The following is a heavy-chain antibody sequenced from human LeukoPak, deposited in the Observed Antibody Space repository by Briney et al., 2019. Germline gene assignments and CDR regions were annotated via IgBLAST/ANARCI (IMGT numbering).Heavy chain of an antibody. CDR3: ARQTGSGLFILP. Sequence: KTSETLSLTCTVSGDSISSSNSYWGWIRQPPGKGLEWIGSIYYSGNTYYNASLKSRVSISVDTSKNQSSLSLTSVTAADTAVYYCARQTGSGLFILPGGQGTLVTVSS. CDR1: GDSISSSNSY. J-gene: IGHJ4*02. D-gene: IGHD3/OR15-3a*01. CDR2: IYYSGNT. V-gene: IGHV4-39*01.